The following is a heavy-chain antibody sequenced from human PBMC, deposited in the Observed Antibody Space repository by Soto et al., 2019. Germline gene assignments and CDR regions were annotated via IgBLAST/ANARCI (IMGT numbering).Heavy chain of an antibody. Sequence: PSETLSLTCTVSGDSLSSADYCWSWIRQAPGKGIEWIGYICYSGSTYHNPSLKSRTSMSIDTSKKQFSLKLTSVTAADTAVYYCAREESCLFAYWCQGRLVTVSS. V-gene: IGHV4-30-4*01. CDR3: AREESCLFAY. CDR1: GDSLSSADYC. CDR2: ICYSGST. J-gene: IGHJ4*02.